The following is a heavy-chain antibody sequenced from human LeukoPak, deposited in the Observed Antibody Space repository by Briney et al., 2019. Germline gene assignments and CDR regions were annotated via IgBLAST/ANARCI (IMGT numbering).Heavy chain of an antibody. CDR1: GGSISNSYQ. D-gene: IGHD6-13*01. V-gene: IGHV4-39*01. J-gene: IGHJ6*03. CDR2: ISNSGRT. Sequence: SETLSLTCSNVGGSISNSYQWGWISQPPGKGLEWIGSISNSGRTNYNPSLKSRVTMSVDTSKNQFSLKLNSVTAADTAVYFCANGQQDPDYYMDVWGKGTTVTVSS. CDR3: ANGQQDPDYYMDV.